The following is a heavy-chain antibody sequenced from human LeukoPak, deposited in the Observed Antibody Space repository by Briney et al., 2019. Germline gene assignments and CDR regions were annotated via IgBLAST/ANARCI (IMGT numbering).Heavy chain of an antibody. J-gene: IGHJ4*02. CDR1: GDSISSSY. CDR3: ARDSRGGGPDFDY. V-gene: IGHV4-59*01. D-gene: IGHD3-16*01. Sequence: SETLSLTCSVSGDSISSSYWAWIRQPPGKGLEWIGYFHNSGTSSYNPSLKSRVTISLDTSINQFSLKLTSVTAADTAFYYCARDSRGGGPDFDYWGQGILVTVSS. CDR2: FHNSGTS.